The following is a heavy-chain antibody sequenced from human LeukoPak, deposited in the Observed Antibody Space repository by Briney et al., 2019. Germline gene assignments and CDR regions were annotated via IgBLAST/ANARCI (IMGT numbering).Heavy chain of an antibody. J-gene: IGHJ6*02. CDR2: IIPIFGTA. Sequence: ASVKVSCKASGYTFNKYNVTWVRQAPGQGLEWMGGIIPIFGTANYAQKFQGRVTITADESTSTAYMELSSLRYEDTAVYYCARDIVVVPAINYYYYGMDVWGQGTTVTVSS. D-gene: IGHD2-2*01. CDR1: GYTFNKYN. CDR3: ARDIVVVPAINYYYYGMDV. V-gene: IGHV1-69*13.